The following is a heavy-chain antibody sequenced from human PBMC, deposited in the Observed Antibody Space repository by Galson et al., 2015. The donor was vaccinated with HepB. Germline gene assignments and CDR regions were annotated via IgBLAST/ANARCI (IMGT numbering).Heavy chain of an antibody. CDR2: INKDGNEE. J-gene: IGHJ4*02. Sequence: SLRLSCATSGLTFSDYWMSRVRQTPGKGLEWVANINKDGNEEYYVDSVKGRFTISRDNAKNSLHLQMNSLRVEDTAVYSCVTDYIGFWGQGTLVTVSS. CDR1: GLTFSDYW. V-gene: IGHV3-7*01. CDR3: VTDYIGF.